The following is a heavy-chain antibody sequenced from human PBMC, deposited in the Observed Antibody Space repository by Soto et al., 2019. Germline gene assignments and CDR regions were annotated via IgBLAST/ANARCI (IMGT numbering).Heavy chain of an antibody. CDR2: MYSGGST. CDR1: GLTVSSNY. CDR3: ARDSSLHQPLFYGMDV. Sequence: EVQLVESGGGLVQPGGSLRLSCAASGLTVSSNYMNWVRQAPGKGLEWVSVMYSGGSTYYADSVKGRFIISRDNYKNTLYLQMDSLRVEDTAVYDCARDSSLHQPLFYGMDVWGQGTTVTVSS. J-gene: IGHJ6*02. V-gene: IGHV3-66*01. D-gene: IGHD2-2*01.